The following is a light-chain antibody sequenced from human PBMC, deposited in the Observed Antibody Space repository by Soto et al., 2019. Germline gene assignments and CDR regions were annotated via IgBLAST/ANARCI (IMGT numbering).Light chain of an antibody. J-gene: IGKJ4*01. CDR1: QRVSSY. V-gene: IGKV3-11*01. CDR3: QQRSNWPPT. CDR2: DAS. Sequence: EIVWTQSPATLSFSPGERATLSCRASQRVSSYLAWSQPKPGQAPRLLIYDASNRATGIAARFSGSGSGTDFTLTISSLEPEGFAVYYCQQRSNWPPTFGGGTKVEIK.